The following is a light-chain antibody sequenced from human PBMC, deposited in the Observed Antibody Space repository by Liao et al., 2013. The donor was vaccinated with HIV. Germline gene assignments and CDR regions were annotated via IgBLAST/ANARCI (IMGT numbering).Light chain of an antibody. V-gene: IGLV3-25*02. CDR3: QVWDNSVDRVV. J-gene: IGLJ2*01. Sequence: SYVLTQPPSVSVSPGQTARITCSGDALPKQYAYWYQQKPGQAPVLLIYKDSERPSGIPDRFSASDSGATATLTIRRVEVGDEADYYCQVWDNSVDRVVFGGGTKLTVL. CDR2: KDS. CDR1: ALPKQY.